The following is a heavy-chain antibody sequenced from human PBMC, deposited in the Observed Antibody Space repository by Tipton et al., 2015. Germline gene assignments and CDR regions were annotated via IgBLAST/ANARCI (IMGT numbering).Heavy chain of an antibody. J-gene: IGHJ4*02. CDR1: RFTFSTYG. CDR3: ARDLVVVTATQYYFDY. V-gene: IGHV3-30*03. Sequence: SLRLSCAASRFTFSTYGMQWVRHAPGKGLEWVAGISSDGTAKYYVDSVKGRFSISRDNSENTLYLQMNSLRVEDTAVYYCARDLVVVTATQYYFDYWGQGTLVTVSS. CDR2: ISSDGTAK. D-gene: IGHD2-21*02.